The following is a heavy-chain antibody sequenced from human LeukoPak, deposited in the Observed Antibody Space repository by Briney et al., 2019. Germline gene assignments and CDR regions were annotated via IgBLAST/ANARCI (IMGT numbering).Heavy chain of an antibody. CDR1: GYSISSGYY. D-gene: IGHD3-3*01. Sequence: SETLPLTCAVSGYSISSGYYWGWIRQPPGKGLEWIGSVSDGGSADYNPSLKSRVAMSVDTSKNQLSLKLTSVTAADTAVYYCATSDSGSIFGVVISFWGQGTLVTVSS. V-gene: IGHV4-38-2*01. CDR2: VSDGGSA. J-gene: IGHJ4*02. CDR3: ATSDSGSIFGVVISF.